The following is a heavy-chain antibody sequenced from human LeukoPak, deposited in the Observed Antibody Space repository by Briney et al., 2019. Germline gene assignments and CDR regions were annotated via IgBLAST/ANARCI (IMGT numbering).Heavy chain of an antibody. D-gene: IGHD3/OR15-3a*01. CDR2: IYYSGST. Sequence: SETLSLTCTVSGGSISSSSYYWGWIRQPPGKGLEWIGSIYYSGSTYYNPSPKSRVTISVDTSKNQFSLKLSSVTAADTAVYYCASTPPNTWDWLSHTYYFDYWGQGTLVTVSS. V-gene: IGHV4-39*07. CDR3: ASTPPNTWDWLSHTYYFDY. J-gene: IGHJ4*02. CDR1: GGSISSSSYY.